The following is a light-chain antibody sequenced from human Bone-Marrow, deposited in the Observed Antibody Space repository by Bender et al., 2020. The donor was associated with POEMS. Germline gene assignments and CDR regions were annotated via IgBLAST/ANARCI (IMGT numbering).Light chain of an antibody. Sequence: QSALTQPASVAGSPGQSITISCTGTGSDIGGYNYVSWYQQHPGKAPKLMIYEGSQRPSGVSDRFSGSKSANTASLTISGLQAEDEADYYCCSYAGSSTWVFGGGTKLTVL. V-gene: IGLV2-23*01. CDR2: EGS. CDR1: GSDIGGYNY. CDR3: CSYAGSSTWV. J-gene: IGLJ3*02.